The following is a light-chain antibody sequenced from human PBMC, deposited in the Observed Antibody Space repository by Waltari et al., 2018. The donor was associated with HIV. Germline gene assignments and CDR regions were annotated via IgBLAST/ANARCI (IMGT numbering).Light chain of an antibody. CDR1: RSNIRRST. CDR2: SNA. J-gene: IGLJ3*02. Sequence: QSVLTQPPSPPGTPARSVTTPCSARRSNIRRSTVSWYQQLPGTSPKLLIYSNAQRPSGVPDRFSGSKSGTSASLAISGLQSEDEADYYCAAWDDSLNGWVFGGGTKLTVL. CDR3: AAWDDSLNGWV. V-gene: IGLV1-44*01.